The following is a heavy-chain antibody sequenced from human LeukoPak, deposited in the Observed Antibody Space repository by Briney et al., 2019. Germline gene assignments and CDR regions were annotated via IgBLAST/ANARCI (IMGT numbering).Heavy chain of an antibody. V-gene: IGHV3-30*02. CDR2: IRYDESDK. CDR1: GFTFSSYG. Sequence: GGSLRLCCAASGFTFSSYGMHWVRQAPGKGQEWVAFIRYDESDKYYADSVKGRFTISRDISKNTLYLQMNSLRAEDTAVYYCAKGDGDSPFDYWGQGTLVTVSS. D-gene: IGHD5-24*01. CDR3: AKGDGDSPFDY. J-gene: IGHJ4*02.